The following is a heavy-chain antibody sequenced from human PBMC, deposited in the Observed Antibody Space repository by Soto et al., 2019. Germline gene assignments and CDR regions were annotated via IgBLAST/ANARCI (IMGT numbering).Heavy chain of an antibody. V-gene: IGHV1-46*01. Sequence: QVQLMQSGAEVKKPGASVKVSCKASGDTFTDYYIHWVRQAPGQGLEWTGTVNPGGGHTTYAQHFLGRVTMTRDTSTSTLYWELTSLTSDETAIYYCARGGHVVVVTAALDYWGQGTLVTVSS. CDR1: GDTFTDYY. CDR2: VNPGGGHT. CDR3: ARGGHVVVVTAALDY. D-gene: IGHD2-21*02. J-gene: IGHJ4*02.